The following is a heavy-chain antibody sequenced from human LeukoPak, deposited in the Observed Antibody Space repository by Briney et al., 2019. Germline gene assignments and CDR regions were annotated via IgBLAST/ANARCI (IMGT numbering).Heavy chain of an antibody. CDR1: GYTFTGYY. CDR2: INPNSGGT. J-gene: IGHJ4*02. Sequence: ASVKVSCTAPGYTFTGYYMHWVRQAPGQGLEWMGWINPNSGGTNYAQKFQGRVTMTRDTSISTAYMELSRLRSDDTAVYYCARVVSAPAAKTSYYFDYWGQGTLVTVSS. D-gene: IGHD2-2*01. CDR3: ARVVSAPAAKTSYYFDY. V-gene: IGHV1-2*02.